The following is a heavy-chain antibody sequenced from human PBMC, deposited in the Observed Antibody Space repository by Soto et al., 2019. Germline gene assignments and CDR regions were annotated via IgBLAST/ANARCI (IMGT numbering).Heavy chain of an antibody. CDR1: GFTFSSYA. J-gene: IGHJ4*02. CDR2: ISGSGGST. CDR3: ARACSSTSCYDY. D-gene: IGHD2-2*01. Sequence: GGSLRLSCAASGFTFSSYAMSWVRQAPGKGLEWVSAISGSGGSTYYADSVKGRFTISRDNSKNTLYLQMNSLRAEDTAVYYCARACSSTSCYDYWGQGTLVTVSS. V-gene: IGHV3-23*01.